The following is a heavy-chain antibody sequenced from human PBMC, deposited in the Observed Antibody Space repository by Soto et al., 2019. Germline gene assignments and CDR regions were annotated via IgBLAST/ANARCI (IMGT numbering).Heavy chain of an antibody. V-gene: IGHV3-23*01. CDR3: AKSGAYCSSTSCWFDYYGMGV. Sequence: EVQLLESGGGLVQPGGSLRLSCAASGFTFSSYAMSWVRQAPGKGLEWVSAISGSGGSTYYADSVKGRFTISRDNSKNTLYLQMNSLRAEDTAVYYCAKSGAYCSSTSCWFDYYGMGVWGQGTTVTVSS. D-gene: IGHD2-2*01. CDR1: GFTFSSYA. CDR2: ISGSGGST. J-gene: IGHJ6*02.